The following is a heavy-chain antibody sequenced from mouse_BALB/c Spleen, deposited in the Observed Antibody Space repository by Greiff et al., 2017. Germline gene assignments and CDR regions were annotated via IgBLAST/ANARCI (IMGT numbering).Heavy chain of an antibody. CDR1: GYTFTSYW. J-gene: IGHJ2*01. Sequence: QVHVKQPGAELVRPGASVKLSCKASGYTFTSYWINWVKQRPGQGLEWIGNIYPSDSYTNYNQKFKDKATLTVDKSSSTAYMQLSSPTSEDSAVYYCNPNYGYDYWGQGTTLTVSS. CDR2: IYPSDSYT. CDR3: NPNYGYDY. V-gene: IGHV1-69*02. D-gene: IGHD1-2*01.